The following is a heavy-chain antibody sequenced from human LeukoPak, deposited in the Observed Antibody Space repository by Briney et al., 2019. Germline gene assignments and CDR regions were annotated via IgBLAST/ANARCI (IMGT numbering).Heavy chain of an antibody. CDR2: ISSSAATT. V-gene: IGHV3-11*04. Sequence: GGSLRLSCVTSGFRFSDYYMMWIRQAPGKGPEWVAHISSSAATTLYADSVKGRFTVSRDNAKNSLYLEMTGLRAEDTAVYYCARDRGSTVTTVGYWGQGTLVTVSS. CDR3: ARDRGSTVTTVGY. CDR1: GFRFSDYY. J-gene: IGHJ4*02. D-gene: IGHD4-17*01.